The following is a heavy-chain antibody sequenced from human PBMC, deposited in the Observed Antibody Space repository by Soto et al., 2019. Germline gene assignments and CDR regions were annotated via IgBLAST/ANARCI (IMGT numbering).Heavy chain of an antibody. V-gene: IGHV3-23*01. CDR3: AKKGLRVRGPDLLVDV. Sequence: GVSLRLSCAASGFTFSSYAMSWVRQAPGKGLEWVSAISGSGGSTYYADSVKGRFTISRDNSKNTLYLQMNSLRAEDTAVYYCAKKGLRVRGPDLLVDVWGKGTTVTVSS. CDR1: GFTFSSYA. D-gene: IGHD3-10*01. J-gene: IGHJ6*04. CDR2: ISGSGGST.